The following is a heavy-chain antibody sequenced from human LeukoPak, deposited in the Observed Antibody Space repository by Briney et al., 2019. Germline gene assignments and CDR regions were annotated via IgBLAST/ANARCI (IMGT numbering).Heavy chain of an antibody. CDR1: GFTFSSYA. V-gene: IGHV3-23*01. Sequence: PGGSLRLSCAASGFTFSSYAMSWVCQAPGKGLEWVSVISGSGGSTNYADSVKGRFTISRGNSKNTLYLQMNSLRAEDTAVYYCAKGLGIGELWVDSWGQGTLVTVSS. CDR2: ISGSGGST. J-gene: IGHJ4*02. D-gene: IGHD3-10*01. CDR3: AKGLGIGELWVDS.